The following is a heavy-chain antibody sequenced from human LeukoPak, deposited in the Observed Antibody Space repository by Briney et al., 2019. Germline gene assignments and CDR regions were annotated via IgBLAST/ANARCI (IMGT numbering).Heavy chain of an antibody. CDR3: AKAIAAAGHDAFDI. J-gene: IGHJ3*02. D-gene: IGHD6-13*01. Sequence: GGSLRLSCAASGFTFSSYAMHWVRQAPGKGLEWVSGISWNSGSIGYADSVKGRFTISRDNAKNSLYLQMNSLRAEDTALYYCAKAIAAAGHDAFDIWGQGTMVTVSS. V-gene: IGHV3-9*01. CDR2: ISWNSGSI. CDR1: GFTFSSYA.